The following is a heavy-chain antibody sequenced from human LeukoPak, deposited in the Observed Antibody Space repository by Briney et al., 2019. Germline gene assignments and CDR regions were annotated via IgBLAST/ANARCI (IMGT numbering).Heavy chain of an antibody. CDR1: GGSISSSTYY. Sequence: SETLSLTCSVSGGSISSSTYYWGWIRQPPGKGLEWIGSIYYSGATYYSPSLKSRVTISIDTSKNQLSLRLSSVTAADTAVYYCARVPRVVPRQRWYFDLWGRGTLVTVSS. V-gene: IGHV4-39*07. D-gene: IGHD2-15*01. CDR3: ARVPRVVPRQRWYFDL. CDR2: IYYSGAT. J-gene: IGHJ2*01.